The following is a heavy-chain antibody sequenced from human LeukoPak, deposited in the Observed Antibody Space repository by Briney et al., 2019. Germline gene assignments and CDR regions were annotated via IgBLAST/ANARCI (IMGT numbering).Heavy chain of an antibody. J-gene: IGHJ3*02. CDR1: GGSISSYY. V-gene: IGHV4-59*08. CDR2: IYYSGST. CDR3: ARHARYYGSGSYYTFDI. Sequence: PSGTLSLTCTVSGGSISSYYWSWIRQPPGKGLEWIGYIYYSGSTNYNPSLKSRVTISVDTSKNQFSLKLSSVTAADTAVYYCARHARYYGSGSYYTFDIWGQGTVVTVSS. D-gene: IGHD3-10*01.